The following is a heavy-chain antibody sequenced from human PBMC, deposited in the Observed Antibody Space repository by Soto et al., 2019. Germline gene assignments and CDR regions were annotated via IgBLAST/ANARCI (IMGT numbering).Heavy chain of an antibody. Sequence: SVKVSCKASGGTFSSYAISWVRQAPGQGLEWMGGIIPIFGTANYAQKFQGRVTITADESTSTAYMELSSLRSEDTAVYYCARFEYSSSSDTPYYYYYGMDVWGQGTTVTVSS. CDR1: GGTFSSYA. J-gene: IGHJ6*02. CDR2: IIPIFGTA. D-gene: IGHD6-6*01. V-gene: IGHV1-69*13. CDR3: ARFEYSSSSDTPYYYYYGMDV.